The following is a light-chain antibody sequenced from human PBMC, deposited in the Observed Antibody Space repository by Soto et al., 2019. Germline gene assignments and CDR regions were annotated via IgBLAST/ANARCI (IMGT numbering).Light chain of an antibody. CDR3: QQYETFSGT. V-gene: IGKV1-5*01. CDR2: DAS. CDR1: QGISSW. Sequence: IQMTQSPSALSASVGDRVTITCRASQGISSWLAWYQQKPGKAPKLLIYDASALPRGVPSRFSGSGSGTKFTLTIASLQPDDFATYYCQQYETFSGTFGPGTKVDIK. J-gene: IGKJ1*01.